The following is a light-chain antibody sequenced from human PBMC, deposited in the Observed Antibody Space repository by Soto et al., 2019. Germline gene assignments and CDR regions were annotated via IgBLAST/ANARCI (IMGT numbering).Light chain of an antibody. J-gene: IGKJ2*01. CDR2: GAS. CDR1: QSVTSSY. CDR3: QHYDRSPYT. Sequence: EIVLTQSPGTLSLSPGERATLSCRASQSVTSSYLAWYQQKPGQAPRLLIYGASSRATGIPDRFSGRGSGTDFTLTISRLEPEDSAVYFCQHYDRSPYTLGQGPNLEIK. V-gene: IGKV3-20*01.